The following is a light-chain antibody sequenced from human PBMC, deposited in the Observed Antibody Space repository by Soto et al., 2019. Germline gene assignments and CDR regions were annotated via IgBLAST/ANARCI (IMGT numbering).Light chain of an antibody. V-gene: IGKV3-20*01. CDR1: QSVSSSY. CDR3: QQYPGYT. CDR2: GAS. J-gene: IGKJ2*01. Sequence: EIVLTRSPGTVSLSPGEIATLSCRASQSVSSSYLAWYQQKPGQAPRLLIYGASGLATGIPDRFRGSGSGTDFTLTISRLEPEDFAVYYCQQYPGYTFGQGTKLEIK.